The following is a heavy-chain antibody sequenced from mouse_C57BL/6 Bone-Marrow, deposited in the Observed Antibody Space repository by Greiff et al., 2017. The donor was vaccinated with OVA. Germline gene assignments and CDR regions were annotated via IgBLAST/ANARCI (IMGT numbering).Heavy chain of an antibody. CDR3: TREYYGSSVLDY. V-gene: IGHV1-5*01. J-gene: IGHJ2*01. D-gene: IGHD1-1*01. CDR1: GYTFTSYW. CDR2: IYPGTSDT. Sequence: EVQLVASWAVLVRPGASVTLSCKASGYTFTSYWMHWVKQRPVQGLEWIGAIYPGTSDTRYNQKFKGKATLTAVQSASTAYMELSSLTNEDSAVYDCTREYYGSSVLDYWGQGTTLTVSS.